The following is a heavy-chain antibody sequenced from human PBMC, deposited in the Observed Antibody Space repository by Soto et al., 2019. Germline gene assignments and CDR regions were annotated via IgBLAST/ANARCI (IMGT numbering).Heavy chain of an antibody. V-gene: IGHV1-69*01. CDR1: GGTFSSYA. CDR2: IIPIFGTA. J-gene: IGHJ4*02. Sequence: QLQLVQSGAEVKKPGSSVKVSCKASGGTFSSYAISWVRQAPGQGLEWMGGIIPIFGTANYAQKFQSRVTITADESTSTAYMEMSRLRSEDTAVYYCARSGWANGGVINWGQGTLVTVSS. D-gene: IGHD3-16*01. CDR3: ARSGWANGGVIN.